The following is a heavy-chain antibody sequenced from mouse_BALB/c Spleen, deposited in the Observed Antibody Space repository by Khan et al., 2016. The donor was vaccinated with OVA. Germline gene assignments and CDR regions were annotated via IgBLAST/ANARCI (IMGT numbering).Heavy chain of an antibody. CDR2: ISSSGST. CDR3: ARDGSRYNYAMDY. D-gene: IGHD2-3*01. CDR1: GYSITSDYA. V-gene: IGHV3-2*02. Sequence: EVQLVESGPGLVKPSQSLSLTCTVTGYSITSDYAWNWIRQFPGNKLEWMGYISSSGSTNYNPALKSRISITRDTSKNQFFLQLNSVTTEDTATHYCARDGSRYNYAMDYWGQGTSVTVSS. J-gene: IGHJ4*01.